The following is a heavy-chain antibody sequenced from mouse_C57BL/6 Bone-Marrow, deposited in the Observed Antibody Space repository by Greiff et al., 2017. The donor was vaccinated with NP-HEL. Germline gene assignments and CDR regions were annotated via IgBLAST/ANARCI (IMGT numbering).Heavy chain of an antibody. J-gene: IGHJ2*01. V-gene: IGHV5-6*01. CDR1: GFTFSSYG. D-gene: IGHD4-1*02. Sequence: EVKVVESGGDLVKPGGSLKLSCAASGFTFSSYGMSWVRQTPDKRLEWVATISSGGSYTYYPDSVKGRFTISRDNAKNNLYLQMSSLKSEDTAMYYCASNWYFDYWGQGTTLTVSS. CDR2: ISSGGSYT. CDR3: ASNWYFDY.